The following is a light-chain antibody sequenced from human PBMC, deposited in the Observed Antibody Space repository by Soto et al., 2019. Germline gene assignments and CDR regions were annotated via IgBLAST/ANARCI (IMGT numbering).Light chain of an antibody. V-gene: IGKV1-17*01. Sequence: DIQMTQSPSFLSPSIGDRVTITCRASQGIRDDLSWFQQKPGKAPERLIYRASFLQAGVPSRFSGSGSGTEFTLTIISLQPEDFAPYYCLQHSSYPFTFGPGTELHVK. CDR1: QGIRDD. CDR2: RAS. CDR3: LQHSSYPFT. J-gene: IGKJ3*01.